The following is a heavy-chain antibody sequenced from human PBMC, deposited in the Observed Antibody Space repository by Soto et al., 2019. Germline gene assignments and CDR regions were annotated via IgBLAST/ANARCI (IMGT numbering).Heavy chain of an antibody. CDR1: GYTFTSYG. V-gene: IGHV1-18*01. J-gene: IGHJ4*01. CDR3: ARDPTVTGLVDY. CDR2: ISAYNGNT. Sequence: ASVKVSFKASGYTFTSYGISWVRQAPGQGLEWMGWISAYNGNTNYAQKLQGRVTMTTDTSTSTAYMELRSLRSDDTAMYYCARDPTVTGLVDYWGQGTLVTVSS. D-gene: IGHD4-4*01.